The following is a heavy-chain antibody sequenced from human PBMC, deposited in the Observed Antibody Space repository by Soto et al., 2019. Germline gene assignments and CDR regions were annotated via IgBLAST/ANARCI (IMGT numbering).Heavy chain of an antibody. CDR2: ISPGSRYP. J-gene: IGHJ5*02. V-gene: IGHV3-11*06. CDR1: GFTFGDSY. CDR3: VRGGGGGLFDP. Sequence: GGSLSLSCAGYGFTFGDSYMSWIRQATGKGLEWLSYISPGSRYPAYADSVKGRFTISRDNAKRSLYLQMMSLTAEDTAIYYCVRGGGGGLFDPWGQGTMVTVSS. D-gene: IGHD2-15*01.